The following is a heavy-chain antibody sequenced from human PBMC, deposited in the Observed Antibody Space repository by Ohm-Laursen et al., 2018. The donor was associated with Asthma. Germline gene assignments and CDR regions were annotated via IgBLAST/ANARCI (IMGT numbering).Heavy chain of an antibody. CDR3: AREAAGSLYYFDY. Sequence: SLRLSCAASGFTFSSYGMHWVRQAPGKGLEWVAVISYDGSNKYYADSVKGRFTISRDNSKNTLYLQMNSLRAEDTAVYYCAREAAGSLYYFDYWGQGTLVTVSS. CDR1: GFTFSSYG. CDR2: ISYDGSNK. D-gene: IGHD6-13*01. V-gene: IGHV3-30*03. J-gene: IGHJ4*02.